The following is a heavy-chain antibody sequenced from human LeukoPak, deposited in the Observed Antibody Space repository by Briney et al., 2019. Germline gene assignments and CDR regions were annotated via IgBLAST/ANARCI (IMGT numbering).Heavy chain of an antibody. D-gene: IGHD3-10*01. CDR1: GGSISSRGYY. V-gene: IGHV4-39*01. CDR3: ARHEKLGQFDY. CDR2: IYYSGST. J-gene: IGHJ4*02. Sequence: SETLSLTCTVSGGSISSRGYYWSWIRQPPGKGLEWIGSIYYSGSTYYNPSLKSRVTISVDTSKNQFSLKLSSVTAADTAVYYCARHEKLGQFDYWGQGTLVTVSS.